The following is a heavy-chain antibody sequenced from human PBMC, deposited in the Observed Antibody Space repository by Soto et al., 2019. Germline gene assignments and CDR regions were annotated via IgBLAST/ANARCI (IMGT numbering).Heavy chain of an antibody. Sequence: QVQLQESGPGLVKPSQTLSLTCTVSGGSISSGGYYWSWIRQHPGKGLEWIAYIYYSGSTYYNPYLTSRVTISVDTSKNQFSLKLSSVTAADTAVYYCARDHAGYCSGGSCPSDWFAPWGQGTLVTVSS. D-gene: IGHD2-15*01. J-gene: IGHJ5*02. CDR1: GGSISSGGYY. V-gene: IGHV4-31*03. CDR2: IYYSGST. CDR3: ARDHAGYCSGGSCPSDWFAP.